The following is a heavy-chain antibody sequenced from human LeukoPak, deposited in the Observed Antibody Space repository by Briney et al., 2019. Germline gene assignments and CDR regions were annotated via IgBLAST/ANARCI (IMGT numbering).Heavy chain of an antibody. CDR3: ARLTRGSGWTYFFDY. J-gene: IGHJ4*02. D-gene: IGHD6-19*01. V-gene: IGHV4-59*01. CDR1: GGSISSNY. CDR2: IYYSGST. Sequence: SETLSLTCTVSGGSISSNYWSWIRQPPAKGLEWIGYIYYSGSTNYNPSLKSRVTMSLDTSENQDSLKLSSVTAADTAVYYCARLTRGSGWTYFFDYWGQGTLVTVSS.